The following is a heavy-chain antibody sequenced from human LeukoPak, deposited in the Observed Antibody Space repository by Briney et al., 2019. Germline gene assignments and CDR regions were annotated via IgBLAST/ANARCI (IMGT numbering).Heavy chain of an antibody. CDR3: ARASGSYRRFDAFDI. J-gene: IGHJ3*02. CDR2: IIPILGIA. CDR1: GGTFSSYA. D-gene: IGHD1-26*01. V-gene: IGHV1-69*04. Sequence: SVKVSCKASGGTFSSYAISWVRQAPGQGLEWMGRIIPILGIANYAQKFQGRVTITADKSTSTAYMELSSLRSEDTAVYYCARASGSYRRFDAFDIWGQGTMVTVSP.